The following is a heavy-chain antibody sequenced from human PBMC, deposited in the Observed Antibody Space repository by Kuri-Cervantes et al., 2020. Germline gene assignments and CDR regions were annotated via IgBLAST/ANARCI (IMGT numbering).Heavy chain of an antibody. D-gene: IGHD3-10*01. J-gene: IGHJ4*02. CDR2: IYPGDSDT. CDR1: GYSFTSYW. CDR3: ARLIASRSRIDY. Sequence: KVSCKGSGYSFTSYWIGWVRQMPGKGLEWMGIIYPGDSDTRYSPSFQGQVAISADKSISTAHLQWSSLKASDTAMYYCARLIASRSRIDYWGQGTLVTVSS. V-gene: IGHV5-51*01.